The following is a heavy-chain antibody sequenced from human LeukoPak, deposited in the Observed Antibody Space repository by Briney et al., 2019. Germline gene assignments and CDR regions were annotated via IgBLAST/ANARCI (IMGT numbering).Heavy chain of an antibody. CDR3: ARDQSRYVWGTYRGGAFDI. V-gene: IGHV3-66*01. D-gene: IGHD3-16*01. Sequence: PGGSLRLSCAASGFTVSSNYMSWVRQAPGKGLEWVSVIYSGGSTYYADSVKGRFTISRDNSKNTLYLQMNSLRAEDTAVYYCARDQSRYVWGTYRGGAFDIWGQGTMVTVSS. CDR2: IYSGGST. CDR1: GFTVSSNY. J-gene: IGHJ3*02.